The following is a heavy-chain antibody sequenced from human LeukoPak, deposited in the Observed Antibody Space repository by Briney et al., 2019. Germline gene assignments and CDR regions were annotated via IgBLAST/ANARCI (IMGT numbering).Heavy chain of an antibody. CDR1: GGSFSGYY. Sequence: PSETLSLTCAVYGGSFSGYYWSWIRQPPGKGLEWIGEINHSGSTNYNPSLKSRVTISVDTSKNQFSLKLSSVTAADTAVYYCARRLHAYSAFDYWGQGTLVTVSS. D-gene: IGHD5-18*01. CDR2: INHSGST. J-gene: IGHJ4*02. V-gene: IGHV4-34*01. CDR3: ARRLHAYSAFDY.